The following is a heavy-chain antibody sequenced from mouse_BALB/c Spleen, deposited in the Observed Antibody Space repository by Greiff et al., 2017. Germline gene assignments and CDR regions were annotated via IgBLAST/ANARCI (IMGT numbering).Heavy chain of an antibody. CDR2: IDPSDSYT. CDR1: GYTFTSYW. Sequence: QVQLQQPGAELVKPGASVKLSCKASGYTFTSYWMHWVKQRPGQGLEWIGEIDPSDSYTNYNQKFKGKATLTVDKSSSTAYMQLSSLTSEDSAVYYCARTYYDYDRAMDYWGQGTSVTVSS. D-gene: IGHD2-4*01. J-gene: IGHJ4*01. CDR3: ARTYYDYDRAMDY. V-gene: IGHV1-69*02.